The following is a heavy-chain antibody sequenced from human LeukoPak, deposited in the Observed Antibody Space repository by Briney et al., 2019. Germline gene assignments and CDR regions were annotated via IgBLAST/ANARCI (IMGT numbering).Heavy chain of an antibody. CDR1: GGSISSYY. Sequence: KPSETLSLTCTVSGGSISSYYWSWIRQPPGKGLEWIGYIYYSGSTNYNPSLKSRVTISVDTSKNQFSLKLSSVTAAGTAVYYCARAAGVPVAFDIWGQGTMVTVSS. CDR2: IYYSGST. CDR3: ARAAGVPVAFDI. D-gene: IGHD2-8*01. J-gene: IGHJ3*02. V-gene: IGHV4-59*01.